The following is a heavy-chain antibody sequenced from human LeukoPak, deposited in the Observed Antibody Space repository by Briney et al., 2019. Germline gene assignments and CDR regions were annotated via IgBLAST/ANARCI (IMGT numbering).Heavy chain of an antibody. V-gene: IGHV4-39*07. CDR3: GSGDGSPGYFDY. D-gene: IGHD5-24*01. CDR2: IYYSGST. J-gene: IGHJ4*02. CDR1: GGSISSSSYY. Sequence: SETLSLTCTVSGGSISSSSYYWGWIRQPPGKGLEWIGRIYYSGSTYYNPSLKSRVTISVDTSKNQFSLKLSSVTAADTAVYYCGSGDGSPGYFDYWGQGTLVTVSS.